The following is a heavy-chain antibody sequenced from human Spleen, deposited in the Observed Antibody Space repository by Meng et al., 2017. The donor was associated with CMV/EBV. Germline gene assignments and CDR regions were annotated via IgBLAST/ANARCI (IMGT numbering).Heavy chain of an antibody. J-gene: IGHJ4*02. CDR1: FTGYY. CDR2: INPNNGDT. V-gene: IGHV1-2*02. CDR3: ARDLAYCIGDTCFPYYFDY. Sequence: FTGYYTHWVRQAPGQGLEWLGWINPNNGDTNYAQKFQGRVTVTRDTSSRKVYMELKSLRTDDTAAYYCARDLAYCIGDTCFPYYFDYWGQGTLVTVSS. D-gene: IGHD2-15*01.